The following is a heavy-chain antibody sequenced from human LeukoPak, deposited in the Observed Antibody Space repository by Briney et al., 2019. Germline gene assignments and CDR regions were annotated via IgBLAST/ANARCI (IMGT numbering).Heavy chain of an antibody. D-gene: IGHD2-15*01. CDR3: ARDCSGGSCYWGHYYYGMDV. CDR1: GHTFTSYG. Sequence: ASVKVSCKASGHTFTSYGISWVRQAPGQGLEWMGWISAYNGNTNYAQKLQGRVTMTTDTSTSTAYMELRSLRSDDTAVYYCARDCSGGSCYWGHYYYGMDVWGQGTTVTVSS. J-gene: IGHJ6*02. V-gene: IGHV1-18*01. CDR2: ISAYNGNT.